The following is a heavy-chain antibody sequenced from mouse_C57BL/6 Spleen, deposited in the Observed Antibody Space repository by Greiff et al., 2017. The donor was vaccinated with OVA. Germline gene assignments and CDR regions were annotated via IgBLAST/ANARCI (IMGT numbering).Heavy chain of an antibody. J-gene: IGHJ4*01. CDR2: IYPGDGDT. CDR3: ARGEIYYAMDY. Sequence: VKLVESGAELVKPGASVKISCKASGYAFSSYWMNWVKQRPGKGLEWIGQIYPGDGDTNYNGKFKGKATLTADKSSSTAYMQLSSLTSEDSAVYFCARGEIYYAMDYWGQGTSVTVSS. CDR1: GYAFSSYW. V-gene: IGHV1-80*01.